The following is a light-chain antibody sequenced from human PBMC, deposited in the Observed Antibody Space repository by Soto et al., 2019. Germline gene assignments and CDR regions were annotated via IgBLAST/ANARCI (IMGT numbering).Light chain of an antibody. CDR2: DAS. J-gene: IGKJ3*01. CDR1: QDISNY. V-gene: IGKV1-33*01. Sequence: EIQMTPYPSSLSASVGARGTITCQASQDISNYLNWYQQKPGKDPKLLTYDASDLETVVPSRFSGTGSGTDFTFTISNVQPEETATYYCQQYDSLPFTVGPCTKVDIK. CDR3: QQYDSLPFT.